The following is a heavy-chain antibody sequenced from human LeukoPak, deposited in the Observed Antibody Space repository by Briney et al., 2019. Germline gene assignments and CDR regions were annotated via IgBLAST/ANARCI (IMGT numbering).Heavy chain of an antibody. J-gene: IGHJ4*02. CDR1: GFNFSDYF. CDR2: ISKTGRGI. Sequence: TGGSLRLSCAASGFNFSDYFMSWIRQSPGKGLQWLAYISKTGRGIEYAEPVRGRFTISRDNAKNSVFLQMDSLRPEDTAMYFCATVGYSTIWSFEFDNWGQEALVTVSS. D-gene: IGHD5-12*01. V-gene: IGHV3-11*01. CDR3: ATVGYSTIWSFEFDN.